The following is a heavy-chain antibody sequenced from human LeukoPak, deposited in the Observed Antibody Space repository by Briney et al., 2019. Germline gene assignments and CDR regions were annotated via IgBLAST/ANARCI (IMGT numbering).Heavy chain of an antibody. CDR3: ARVRPSDF. Sequence: ASVTVSCKTSGCTFTDFGMSWVRQPPAQGLEWMGLSSAYSGDRNYAHNLQGRVTMTTETSTSTASMEPRSLRSDETAMYYCARVRPSDFWGQGTLVTVSS. CDR1: GCTFTDFG. J-gene: IGHJ4*02. D-gene: IGHD3-3*01. V-gene: IGHV1-18*01. CDR2: SSAYSGDR.